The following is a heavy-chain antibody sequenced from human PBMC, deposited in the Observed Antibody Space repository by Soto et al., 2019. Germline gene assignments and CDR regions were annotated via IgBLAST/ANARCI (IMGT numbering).Heavy chain of an antibody. Sequence: SETLSLTCTVSGGSISSGGYYWSWIRQHPGKGLEWIGYIYYSGCPYYNPPLKSRVTISVDTSKNQFSLKLSSVTADDTAVYYCTRLIAVAGLYALDIWGQGTRVTVSS. CDR3: TRLIAVAGLYALDI. J-gene: IGHJ3*02. V-gene: IGHV4-31*03. D-gene: IGHD6-19*01. CDR2: IYYSGCP. CDR1: GGSISSGGYY.